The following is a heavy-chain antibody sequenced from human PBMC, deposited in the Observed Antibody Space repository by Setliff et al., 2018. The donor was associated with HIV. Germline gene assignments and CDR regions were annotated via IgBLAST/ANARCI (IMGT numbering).Heavy chain of an antibody. Sequence: SVKVSCKASGGTFNTYSMNWVRQAPGQGLEWMGGIIPVLDTADYAQKFQGRVTITADESTSTSSMELSSLGSEDTAVYYCARVNGGNSPYYFDSWGQGTLVTVSS. J-gene: IGHJ4*02. D-gene: IGHD2-21*02. CDR1: GGTFNTYS. V-gene: IGHV1-69*13. CDR2: IIPVLDTA. CDR3: ARVNGGNSPYYFDS.